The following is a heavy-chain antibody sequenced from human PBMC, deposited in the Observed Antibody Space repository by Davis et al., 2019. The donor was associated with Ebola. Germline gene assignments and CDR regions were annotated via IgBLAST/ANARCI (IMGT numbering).Heavy chain of an antibody. D-gene: IGHD3-22*01. CDR3: ARAIYYYDNSAYSDY. J-gene: IGHJ4*02. CDR2: INPNSGGT. Sequence: ASVKVSCKASGYTFTSYGISWVRQAPGQGLEWMGRINPNSGGTNYAQKFQGRVTMTRDTSISTAYMELSRLRSEDTAVYYCARAIYYYDNSAYSDYWGQGTLVTVSA. V-gene: IGHV1-2*06. CDR1: GYTFTSYG.